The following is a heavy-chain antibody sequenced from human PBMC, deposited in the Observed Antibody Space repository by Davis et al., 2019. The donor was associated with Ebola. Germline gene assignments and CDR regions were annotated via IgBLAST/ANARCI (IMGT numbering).Heavy chain of an antibody. CDR1: GYTFTSYD. V-gene: IGHV1-8*02. J-gene: IGHJ4*02. Sequence: ASVKVSCKASGYTFTSYDINWVRQATGQGLEWMGWMNPNSGNTGYAQKFQGRITMTRNISITTAYMELNSLRSEDTAVYYCARGSSSSGFDYWGQGTLVTVSS. D-gene: IGHD6-6*01. CDR3: ARGSSSSGFDY. CDR2: MNPNSGNT.